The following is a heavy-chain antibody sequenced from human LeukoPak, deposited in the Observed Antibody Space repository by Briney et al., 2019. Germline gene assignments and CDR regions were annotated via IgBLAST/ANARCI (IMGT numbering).Heavy chain of an antibody. V-gene: IGHV4-31*03. J-gene: IGHJ6*02. CDR1: GGSISSGGYY. CDR3: ARGRRAPLGMDV. Sequence: SQTLSLTCTVSGGSISSGGYYWSWIRQHPGKGLEWIGYIYYSGSTYYNPSLKSRVTISVDTSKNQFSLKLSSVTAADTAVYYCARGRRAPLGMDVRGQGTTVTVSS. CDR2: IYYSGST.